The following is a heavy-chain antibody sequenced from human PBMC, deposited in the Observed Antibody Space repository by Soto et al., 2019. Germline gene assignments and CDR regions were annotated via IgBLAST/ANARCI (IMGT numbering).Heavy chain of an antibody. Sequence: QITLKESGPSLVKPTQALTLTCTFSGFSLTTTGVGVVWIRQPPGKALEWLALIYWDDDKHYSPSLRSRLTVTKDTTKQQVVLTPANVDPADTGTYFCAHVGGLEQWLYRLDHWGEGTLVTVSS. CDR3: AHVGGLEQWLYRLDH. V-gene: IGHV2-5*02. CDR2: IYWDDDK. D-gene: IGHD6-19*01. CDR1: GFSLTTTGVG. J-gene: IGHJ4*02.